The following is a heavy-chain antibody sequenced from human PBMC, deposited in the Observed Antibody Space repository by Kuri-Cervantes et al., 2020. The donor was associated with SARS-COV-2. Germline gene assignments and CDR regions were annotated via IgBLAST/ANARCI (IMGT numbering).Heavy chain of an antibody. Sequence: SVKVSCKASGYTFTSYDINWVRQATGQGLEWMGGIIPIFGTANYAQKFQGRVTITTDESTSTAYMELSSLRSEDTAVYYCARGVGREMLDRASFDYWGQGTLVTVSS. D-gene: IGHD5-24*01. CDR1: GYTFTSYD. CDR2: IIPIFGTA. J-gene: IGHJ4*02. CDR3: ARGVGREMLDRASFDY. V-gene: IGHV1-69*05.